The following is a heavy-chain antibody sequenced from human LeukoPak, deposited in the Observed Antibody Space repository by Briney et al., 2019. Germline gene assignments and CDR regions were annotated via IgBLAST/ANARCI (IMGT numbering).Heavy chain of an antibody. V-gene: IGHV3-48*01. D-gene: IGHD4-17*01. J-gene: IGHJ4*02. CDR1: GFTFSSYS. Sequence: GGSLRLSCAASGFTFSSYSMNWVRQAPGKGLEWVSYISSSSSTIYYADSVKGRFTISRDNAKNSLYLQMNSLRAEDTAVYYCARWGDNYGYLVWGQGTLVTVSS. CDR3: ARWGDNYGYLV. CDR2: ISSSSSTI.